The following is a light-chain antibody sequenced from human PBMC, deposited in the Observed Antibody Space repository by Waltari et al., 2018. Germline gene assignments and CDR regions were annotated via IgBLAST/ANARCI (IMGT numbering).Light chain of an antibody. J-gene: IGKJ3*01. V-gene: IGKV4-1*01. CDR1: LSILHSSQNKNY. CDR3: QQYFSSPLS. CDR2: AAS. Sequence: DIVMTQSPDSLSVSLGERATINCKSSLSILHSSQNKNYLAWYQQKSGQSPKLLIYAASTRESVVPDRFSGSGSGTDFTLTISGLQAEDVAVYYCQQYFSSPLSFGPGTKVDIK.